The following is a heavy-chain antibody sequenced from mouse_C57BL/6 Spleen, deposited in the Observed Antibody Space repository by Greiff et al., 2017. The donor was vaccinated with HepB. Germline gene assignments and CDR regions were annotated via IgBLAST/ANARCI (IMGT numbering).Heavy chain of an antibody. V-gene: IGHV1-18*01. CDR1: GYTFTDYN. CDR3: ARDRNYYGSSGMDY. J-gene: IGHJ4*01. CDR2: INPNNGGT. Sequence: EVQLQQSGPELVKPGASVKIPCKASGYTFTDYNMDWVKQSHGKSLEWIGDINPNNGGTIYNQKFKGKATLTVDKSSSTAYMELRSLTSEDTAVYYCARDRNYYGSSGMDYWGQGTSVTVSS. D-gene: IGHD1-1*01.